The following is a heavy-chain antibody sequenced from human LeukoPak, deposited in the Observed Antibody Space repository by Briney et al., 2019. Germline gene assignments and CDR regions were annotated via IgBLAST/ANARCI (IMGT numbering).Heavy chain of an antibody. Sequence: SGTLSLTCAVYGGSFSGYYWSWIRQPPGKGLEWIGEINHSGSTNYNPSLKSRVTISVDTSKNQFSLKLSSVTAADTAVYYCASDLGYCSGGSCYTWGQGTLVTVSS. V-gene: IGHV4-34*01. CDR3: ASDLGYCSGGSCYT. CDR1: GGSFSGYY. D-gene: IGHD2-15*01. J-gene: IGHJ5*02. CDR2: INHSGST.